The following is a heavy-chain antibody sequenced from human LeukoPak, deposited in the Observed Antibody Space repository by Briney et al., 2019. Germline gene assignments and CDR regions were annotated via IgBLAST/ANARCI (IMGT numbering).Heavy chain of an antibody. CDR3: TRIDDHDTSGYYDS. D-gene: IGHD3-22*01. Sequence: GGSLRLSCAGSGFTFRNYPIHWVRQAPGMGLEYVSATSSNGDSTYYANSVQGRFSISRDNSKNTAHLRLGSLRAEDMAVYYCTRIDDHDTSGYYDSWGQETLVTVSS. J-gene: IGHJ4*02. CDR2: TSSNGDST. CDR1: GFTFRNYP. V-gene: IGHV3-64*01.